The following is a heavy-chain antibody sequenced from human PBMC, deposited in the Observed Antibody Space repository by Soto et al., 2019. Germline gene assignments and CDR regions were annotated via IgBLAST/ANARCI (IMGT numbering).Heavy chain of an antibody. CDR2: MGGANGDT. CDR3: AKAGVYHNSVWDPFDI. V-gene: IGHV3-23*01. D-gene: IGHD2-2*01. Sequence: VQMLESGGGLVQPGGSRRLSCAASGFIFSDYAMSWVRQAPGKGRAWVAGMGGANGDTYYAESVRGRFAIFRDNSTSTLFLQLNSLRAEDTAVYFCAKAGVYHNSVWDPFDIWGQWTLVTVSS. J-gene: IGHJ3*02. CDR1: GFIFSDYA.